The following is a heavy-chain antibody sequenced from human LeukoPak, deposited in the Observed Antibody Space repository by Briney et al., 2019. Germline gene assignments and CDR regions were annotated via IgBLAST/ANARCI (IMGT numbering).Heavy chain of an antibody. D-gene: IGHD1-26*01. J-gene: IGHJ4*02. Sequence: GGSLRLSCAASGFTFSSYWMSWVRQAPGKGLEWVANIKQDGSEKYYVDSVKGRFTISRDNSKDMVYLQMNSLTTADTAVYYCARSYSLPEYWGQGTLVTVSS. V-gene: IGHV3-7*01. CDR3: ARSYSLPEY. CDR2: IKQDGSEK. CDR1: GFTFSSYW.